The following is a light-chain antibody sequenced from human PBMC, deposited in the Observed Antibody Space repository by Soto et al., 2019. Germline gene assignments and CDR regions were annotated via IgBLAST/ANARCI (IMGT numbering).Light chain of an antibody. CDR2: GNS. Sequence: QSVLTQPPSMPGAPGQRVTISCTGSGSNIGAGYDVHWYQQLPGTAPKLLIYGNSNRPSGVPDRFSGSKSGTSASLAITGLQAEDEADYYCQSYDSSLSGSKVFGTGTKVTVL. J-gene: IGLJ1*01. V-gene: IGLV1-40*01. CDR1: GSNIGAGYD. CDR3: QSYDSSLSGSKV.